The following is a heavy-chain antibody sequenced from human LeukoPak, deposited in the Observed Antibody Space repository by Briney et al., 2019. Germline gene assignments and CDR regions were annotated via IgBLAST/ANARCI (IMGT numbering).Heavy chain of an antibody. Sequence: GGSLRLSCAASGFTFSSYAMSWVRQAPGKGLEWVSAISGSGGSTYYADSVKGRFTISRDNSKNTLYLQMNSLRAEATAVYYCAKVKKYSYYYGSGTASPFDYWGQGTLVTVSS. CDR3: AKVKKYSYYYGSGTASPFDY. D-gene: IGHD3-10*01. CDR2: ISGSGGST. J-gene: IGHJ4*02. V-gene: IGHV3-23*01. CDR1: GFTFSSYA.